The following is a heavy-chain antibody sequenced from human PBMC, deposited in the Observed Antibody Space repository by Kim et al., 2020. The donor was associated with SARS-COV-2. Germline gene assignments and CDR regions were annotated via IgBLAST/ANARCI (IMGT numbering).Heavy chain of an antibody. CDR1: GFTFSDYY. CDR2: ISGSSTNT. D-gene: IGHD5-18*01. V-gene: IGHV3-11*03. J-gene: IGHJ4*02. CDR3: ARRYSYGFDC. Sequence: GGSLRLSCAASGFTFSDYYMSWIRQAPGKGLEWVSHISGSSTNTNYADSVEGRFTISRDNAKNSLYLQMNSLRAEDTAVYYCARRYSYGFDCWGQGTLGT.